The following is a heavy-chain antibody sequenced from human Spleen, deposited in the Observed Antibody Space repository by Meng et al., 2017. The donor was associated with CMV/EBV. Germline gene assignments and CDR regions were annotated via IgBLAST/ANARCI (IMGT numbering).Heavy chain of an antibody. CDR2: INPNSGGT. V-gene: IGHV1-2*02. Sequence: SGYTFTGYDMHWVGRAPGQGLEWMGWINPNSGGTNYAQKFQGRVTMTRDTSISTAYMELRSLRSEDTAMYYCARDNSDFPYNYFDPWGQGSLVTVSS. CDR3: ARDNSDFPYNYFDP. J-gene: IGHJ5*02. D-gene: IGHD5-24*01. CDR1: GYTFTGYD.